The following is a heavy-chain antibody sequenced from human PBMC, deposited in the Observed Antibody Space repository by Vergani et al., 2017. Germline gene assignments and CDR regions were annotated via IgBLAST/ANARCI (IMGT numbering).Heavy chain of an antibody. CDR2: ISSTSKTI. V-gene: IGHV3-48*01. CDR3: AKDLGSSTSSTFDY. D-gene: IGHD2-2*01. J-gene: IGHJ4*02. CDR1: GFTFSSSN. Sequence: EVQLVESGGGLVQPGGSLRLSCAASGFTFSSSNMNWVRQAPGKGLEWVSSISSTSKTIYYADSVKGRFTISRDNAMNSLYLQMSSLRPDDTAVYYCAKDLGSSTSSTFDYWGQGTLVTVSS.